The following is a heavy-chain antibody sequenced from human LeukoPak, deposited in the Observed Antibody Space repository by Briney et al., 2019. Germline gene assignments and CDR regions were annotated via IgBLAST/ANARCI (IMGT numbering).Heavy chain of an antibody. D-gene: IGHD3-22*01. J-gene: IGHJ6*02. V-gene: IGHV3-23*01. CDR2: ISGSGGST. Sequence: GGSLRLSCAASGFTFSSYAMSWVRQAPGKGLEWVSAISGSGGSTYYADSVKGRFTISRDNSKNTLYLQMNSLRAEDTAVYYCAKSITMIVVVINYYYYGMDVWGQGTTVTVSS. CDR3: AKSITMIVVVINYYYYGMDV. CDR1: GFTFSSYA.